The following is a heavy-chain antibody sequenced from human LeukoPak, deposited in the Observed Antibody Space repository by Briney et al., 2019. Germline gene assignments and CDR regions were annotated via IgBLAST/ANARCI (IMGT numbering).Heavy chain of an antibody. J-gene: IGHJ4*02. CDR1: GFTFSSYG. CDR3: AKDLDYGAYEDY. V-gene: IGHV3-30*18. CDR2: ISYDGSNK. Sequence: PGGSLRLSCAASGFTFSSYGMHWVRQAPGKGLEWVAVISYDGSNKYYADSVKGRFTISRDNSKNTLYLQMNSLRAEDTAVYYCAKDLDYGAYEDYWGQGTLVTVSS. D-gene: IGHD4-17*01.